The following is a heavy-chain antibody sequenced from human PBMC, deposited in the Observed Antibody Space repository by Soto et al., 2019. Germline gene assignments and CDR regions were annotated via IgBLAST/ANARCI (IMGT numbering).Heavy chain of an antibody. D-gene: IGHD6-13*01. CDR2: VYNSGST. V-gene: IGHV4-59*08. Sequence: SETLSLTCTVSGGSISSNYWTWIRQPPGKGLEWIGYVYNSGSTNYNPSLKSRVTISEDTSKSQFSLKVNSMTAADTAVYYCARYRRGAVAGYTLDNWGQGILVTVS. CDR1: GGSISSNY. J-gene: IGHJ4*02. CDR3: ARYRRGAVAGYTLDN.